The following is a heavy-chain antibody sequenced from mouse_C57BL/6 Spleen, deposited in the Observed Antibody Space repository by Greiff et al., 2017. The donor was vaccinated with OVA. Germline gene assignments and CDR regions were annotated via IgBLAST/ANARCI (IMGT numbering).Heavy chain of an antibody. CDR1: GYTFTSYW. Sequence: QVQLQQPGAELVMPGASVKLSCKASGYTFTSYWMHWVKQRPGQGLEWIGEIDPSDSYTNYNQKFKGKSTLTVDKSSSTAYMQLRSLTSEDSAVYYCARTSYYYGSRGYFDVWGTGTTVTVSA. D-gene: IGHD1-1*01. J-gene: IGHJ1*03. CDR3: ARTSYYYGSRGYFDV. V-gene: IGHV1-69*01. CDR2: IDPSDSYT.